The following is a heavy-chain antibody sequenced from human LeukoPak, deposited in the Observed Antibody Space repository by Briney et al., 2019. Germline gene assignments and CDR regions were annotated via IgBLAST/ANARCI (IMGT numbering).Heavy chain of an antibody. V-gene: IGHV3-23*01. Sequence: PGGSLRLSCAASGFTFSSYAMSWVRQAPGKGLEWVSVLSASGGSTYYGDSVKGRFTISRDNSKNTLYLQMSSLRAEGTAVYYCAKKAEAYGDSVTQHWGQGTLVTVSS. CDR1: GFTFSSYA. D-gene: IGHD4-17*01. J-gene: IGHJ1*01. CDR3: AKKAEAYGDSVTQH. CDR2: LSASGGST.